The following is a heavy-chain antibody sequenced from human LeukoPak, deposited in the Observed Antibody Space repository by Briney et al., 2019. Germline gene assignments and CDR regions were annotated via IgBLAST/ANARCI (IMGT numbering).Heavy chain of an antibody. CDR3: ARDTITGTTRFDY. CDR1: GFTFSSYA. J-gene: IGHJ4*02. D-gene: IGHD1-7*01. Sequence: GGSLRLSCAASGFTFSSYAMHWVRQAPGKGLEWVAVISYDGSNKYYADSVKGRFTISRDNSKNTLYLQMNSLRAEDTAVYYCARDTITGTTRFDYWGQGTLVTVSS. CDR2: ISYDGSNK. V-gene: IGHV3-30-3*01.